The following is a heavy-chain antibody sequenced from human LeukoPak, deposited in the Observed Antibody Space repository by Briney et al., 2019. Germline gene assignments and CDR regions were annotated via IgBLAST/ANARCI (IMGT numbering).Heavy chain of an antibody. Sequence: GASVKVSCKASGYTFTSYAMNWVRQAPGQGLEWMGWINTNTGNPTYAQGFTGRFVFSLDTSVSTAYLQISSLKAEDTAVYYCARVRLNIVASRYYYYYYMDVWGKGTTVTVSS. CDR1: GYTFTSYA. CDR2: INTNTGNP. D-gene: IGHD5-12*01. V-gene: IGHV7-4-1*02. J-gene: IGHJ6*03. CDR3: ARVRLNIVASRYYYYYYMDV.